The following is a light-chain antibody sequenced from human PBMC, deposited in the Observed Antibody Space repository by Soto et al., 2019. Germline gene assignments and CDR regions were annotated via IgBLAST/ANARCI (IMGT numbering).Light chain of an antibody. CDR3: QQYGSSPYT. Sequence: EIVLTQSPGTLSLSPGERATLSCRASQSVSSSYLAWYQQKPGQAPRLLIYGASSRATGIPDRFSGSGSGTDFTLTISRLDPEDFAVYYWQQYGSSPYTCGQGTKLEIK. CDR2: GAS. CDR1: QSVSSSY. V-gene: IGKV3-20*01. J-gene: IGKJ2*01.